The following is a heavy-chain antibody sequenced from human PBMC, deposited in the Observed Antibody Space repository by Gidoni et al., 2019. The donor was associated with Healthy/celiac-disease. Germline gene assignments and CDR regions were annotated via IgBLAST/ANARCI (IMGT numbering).Heavy chain of an antibody. D-gene: IGHD1-1*01. CDR3: AREYRYNWNEGVFDY. J-gene: IGHJ4*02. Sequence: EVQLVESGGGLVKPGGSLRPSCAASGFTFSSYSMNWVRQAPGKGLEWVSSISSSSSYIYYADSVKGRFTISRDNAKNSLYLQMNSLRAEDTAVYYCAREYRYNWNEGVFDYWGQGTLVTVSS. CDR1: GFTFSSYS. V-gene: IGHV3-21*01. CDR2: ISSSSSYI.